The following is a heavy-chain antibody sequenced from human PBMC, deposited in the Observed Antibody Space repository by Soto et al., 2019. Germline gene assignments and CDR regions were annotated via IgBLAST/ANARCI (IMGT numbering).Heavy chain of an antibody. D-gene: IGHD1-26*01. J-gene: IGHJ4*02. CDR2: INSDGSTT. Sequence: PGGSLRLSCTASGFTLSYYWMHWVRQAPGKGLVWVSRINSDGSTTNYADSVKGRFTISRDNAKNTLYLEMNSLRAEDTAVYYCANFYSGRYSTYWGQGTLVTVSS. CDR3: ANFYSGRYSTY. V-gene: IGHV3-74*01. CDR1: GFTLSYYW.